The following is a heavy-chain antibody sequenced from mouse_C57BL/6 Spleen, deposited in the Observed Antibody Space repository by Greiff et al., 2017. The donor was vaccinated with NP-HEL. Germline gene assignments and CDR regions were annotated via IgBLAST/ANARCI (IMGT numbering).Heavy chain of an antibody. V-gene: IGHV14-3*01. J-gene: IGHJ2*01. D-gene: IGHD1-1*01. CDR1: GFNIKNTY. CDR3: ARDWITTVVAFDY. Sequence: VQLQQSVAELVRPGASVKLSCTASGFNIKNTYMHWVKQRPEQGLEWIGRIDPANGNTKYAPKFQGKATITADTSSNTAYLQLSSLTSEDTAIFYCARDWITTVVAFDYWGQGTTLTVSS. CDR2: IDPANGNT.